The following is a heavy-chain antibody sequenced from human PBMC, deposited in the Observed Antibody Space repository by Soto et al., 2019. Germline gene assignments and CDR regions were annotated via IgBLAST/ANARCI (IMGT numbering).Heavy chain of an antibody. D-gene: IGHD3-22*01. CDR1: GFTFSSYG. CDR3: ARDQGSIVVVLDY. J-gene: IGHJ4*02. Sequence: QVQLVESGGGVVQPGRSLRLSCAASGFTFSSYGMHWVRQAPGKGLEWVAVIWYDGSNIYYADSVKGRFTISRDNSKNTLYLQMNSLRAEDTAVYYCARDQGSIVVVLDYWGQGTLVTVSS. V-gene: IGHV3-33*01. CDR2: IWYDGSNI.